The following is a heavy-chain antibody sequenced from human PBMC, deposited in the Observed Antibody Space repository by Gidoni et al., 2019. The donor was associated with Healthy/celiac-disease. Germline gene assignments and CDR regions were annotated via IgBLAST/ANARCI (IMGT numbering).Heavy chain of an antibody. Sequence: QLQLQESGPGLVKPSETLSLTCTVSGGSISSSSYYWGWIRQPPGKGLEWIGSIYYSGSTYYNPSLKSRVTISVDTSKNQFSLKLSSVTAADTAVYYCARRCPEQYSSSWYPNWFDPWGQGTLVTVSS. CDR1: GGSISSSSYY. V-gene: IGHV4-39*01. J-gene: IGHJ5*02. CDR3: ARRCPEQYSSSWYPNWFDP. D-gene: IGHD6-13*01. CDR2: IYYSGST.